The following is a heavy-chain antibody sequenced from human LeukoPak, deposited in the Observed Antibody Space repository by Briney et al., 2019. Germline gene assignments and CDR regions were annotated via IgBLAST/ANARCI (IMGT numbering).Heavy chain of an antibody. D-gene: IGHD2-15*01. CDR3: ARTWSNWFDP. CDR2: IRQDGSEK. Sequence: GGSLRLSCAASGFTFSSYWMNWVRQAPGKGLEWVANIRQDGSEKYYVDSVKGRFTISRDNAKKSLYLQLNSLRAEDTAVYYCARTWSNWFDPWGQGTLVTVSS. CDR1: GFTFSSYW. V-gene: IGHV3-7*01. J-gene: IGHJ5*02.